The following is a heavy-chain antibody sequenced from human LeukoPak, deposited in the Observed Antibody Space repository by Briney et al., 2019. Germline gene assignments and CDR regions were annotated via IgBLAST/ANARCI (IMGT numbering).Heavy chain of an antibody. D-gene: IGHD5-12*01. J-gene: IGHJ3*02. CDR3: ARVNWSGYDFRGAFDI. CDR2: IYYSGST. CDR1: GGSISSYY. V-gene: IGHV4-59*01. Sequence: SETLSLTCTVSGGSISSYYWSWIRQPPGKGLEWIGYIYYSGSTNYNPSLKSRVTISVDTSKNQFSLKLSSVTAADTAVYYCARVNWSGYDFRGAFDIWGQGKTIIVSS.